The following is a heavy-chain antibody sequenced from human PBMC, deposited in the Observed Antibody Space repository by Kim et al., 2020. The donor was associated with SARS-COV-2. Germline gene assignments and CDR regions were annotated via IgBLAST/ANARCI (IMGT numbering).Heavy chain of an antibody. Sequence: GGSLRLSCATSGFTFGKTAMSWVRQAPGKGLEWVSAIGGSDDTTIYADSVKGRFTISRDTSKGTLYLEMNNLRADDTALYYCAKNPDYIWTGYTIYFDHWGQGTLVTVSS. J-gene: IGHJ4*02. CDR3: AKNPDYIWTGYTIYFDH. CDR2: IGGSDDTT. CDR1: GFTFGKTA. D-gene: IGHD3-9*01. V-gene: IGHV3-23*01.